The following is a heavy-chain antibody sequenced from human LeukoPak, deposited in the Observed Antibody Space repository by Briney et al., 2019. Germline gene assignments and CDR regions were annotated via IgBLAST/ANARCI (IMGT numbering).Heavy chain of an antibody. V-gene: IGHV4-4*07. CDR2: IYTSGST. CDR1: GGSISSYY. Sequence: SETLSLTCTVSGGSISSYYWSWIRQPAGKGLEWIGRIYTSGSTNYNPSLKSRVTMSVDTSKNQFSLKLSSVTAADTAVYYCARGGSGSGWSPADYWGQGTLVTVSS. J-gene: IGHJ4*02. D-gene: IGHD6-19*01. CDR3: ARGGSGSGWSPADY.